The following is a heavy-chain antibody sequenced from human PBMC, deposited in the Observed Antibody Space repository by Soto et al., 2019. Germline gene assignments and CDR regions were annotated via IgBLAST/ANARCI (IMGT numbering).Heavy chain of an antibody. D-gene: IGHD3-9*01. Sequence: ASVEACSKASGYAITSYYINWVRQATGQGLEWMGWMNPNSGNTGYAQKFQGRVTMTRNTSISTAYMELSSLRSEDTAVYYCARLIRRYFDLYDAFDIWGQGTMVTVSS. J-gene: IGHJ3*02. CDR3: ARLIRRYFDLYDAFDI. CDR2: MNPNSGNT. CDR1: GYAITSYY. V-gene: IGHV1-8*01.